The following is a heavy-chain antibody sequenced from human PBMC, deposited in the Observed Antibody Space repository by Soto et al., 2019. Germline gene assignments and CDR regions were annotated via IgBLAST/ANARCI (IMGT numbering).Heavy chain of an antibody. V-gene: IGHV1-69*12. J-gene: IGHJ4*02. Sequence: QVRLVQSGTEVKKPESSVRFSSKAPGGTFSTYAISWVRQAPGQGLEWMGGIIPMFGTANYAQRFQDRVTITADESTNIVYMELSSLRSEDTAVYFCASGIQLWLRRINNGYSGWGQGTLVTVSS. D-gene: IGHD5-18*01. CDR3: ASGIQLWLRRINNGYSG. CDR1: GGTFSTYA. CDR2: IIPMFGTA.